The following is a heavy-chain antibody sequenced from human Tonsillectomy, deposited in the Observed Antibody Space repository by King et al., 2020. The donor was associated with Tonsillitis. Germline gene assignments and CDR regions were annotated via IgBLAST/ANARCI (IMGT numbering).Heavy chain of an antibody. D-gene: IGHD3-10*01. J-gene: IGHJ5*02. CDR1: GGPISDYY. CDR3: ARVTWRSWSNWFDP. Sequence: QLQESGPGLVRPSETLSLTCTVSGGPISDYYWSWIRQSPGKGLEWIGNICYTGSTNYNPSLKSRVTISVDTSKNQFSLNLNSVTAADTAVYYCARVTWRSWSNWFDPWGQGTLVTVSS. CDR2: ICYTGST. V-gene: IGHV4-59*01.